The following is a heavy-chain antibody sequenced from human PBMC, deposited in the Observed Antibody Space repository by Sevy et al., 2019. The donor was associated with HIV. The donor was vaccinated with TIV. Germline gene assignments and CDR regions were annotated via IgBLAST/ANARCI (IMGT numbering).Heavy chain of an antibody. CDR2: ISSSGSTI. Sequence: AGSLRLSCAASGFTFSDYYMSWIRQAPGKGLEWVSYISSSGSTIYYADSVKGRFTISRDNAKNSLYLQMNSLRAEDTAVYYCARSYYDFWIGYFDYWGQGTLVTVSS. CDR3: ARSYYDFWIGYFDY. CDR1: GFTFSDYY. J-gene: IGHJ4*02. D-gene: IGHD3-3*01. V-gene: IGHV3-11*01.